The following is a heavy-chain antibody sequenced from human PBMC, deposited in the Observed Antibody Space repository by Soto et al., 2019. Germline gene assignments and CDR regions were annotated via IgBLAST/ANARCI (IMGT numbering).Heavy chain of an antibody. CDR2: IYYSGST. Sequence: SETLSLTCTVSGGSISSSSYYWGWIRQPPGKGLEWIGSIYYSGSTYYNPSLKSRVTISVDTSKNQCSLKLSPVTAADTAVYYCARHGYTWNYLRLATDYYYYGMDVWGQGTTVTVSS. D-gene: IGHD1-7*01. J-gene: IGHJ6*02. V-gene: IGHV4-39*01. CDR3: ARHGYTWNYLRLATDYYYYGMDV. CDR1: GGSISSSSYY.